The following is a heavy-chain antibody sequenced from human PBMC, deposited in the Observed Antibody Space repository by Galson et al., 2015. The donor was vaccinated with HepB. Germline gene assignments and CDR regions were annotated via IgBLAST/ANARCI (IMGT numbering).Heavy chain of an antibody. CDR1: GFTFSSYG. CDR3: ARLLRGLGESSADY. D-gene: IGHD6-19*01. J-gene: IGHJ4*02. V-gene: IGHV3-33*08. CDR2: IWYDGSNK. Sequence: SLRLSCAASGFTFSSYGMHWVRQAPGKGLEWVAVIWYDGSNKYYADSVKGRFTISRDNSKNTLYLQMNSLRAEDTAVYYCARLLRGLGESSADYWGQGTLVTVSS.